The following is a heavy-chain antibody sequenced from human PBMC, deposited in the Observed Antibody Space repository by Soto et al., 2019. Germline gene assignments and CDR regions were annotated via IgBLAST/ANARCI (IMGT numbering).Heavy chain of an antibody. V-gene: IGHV1-18*01. CDR2: ISAYNGNT. J-gene: IGHJ6*02. CDR3: ARDHGRGSWVTSAPYGMDV. Sequence: QVQLVQSGAEVKKPGASVKVSCKASGYTFTSYGISWVRQAPGQGLEWMGWISAYNGNTNYAQKLQGRVTMTTDTSTSTAYMELRSLRADDTAVYYCARDHGRGSWVTSAPYGMDVWGQGTTVTVSS. CDR1: GYTFTSYG. D-gene: IGHD1-26*01.